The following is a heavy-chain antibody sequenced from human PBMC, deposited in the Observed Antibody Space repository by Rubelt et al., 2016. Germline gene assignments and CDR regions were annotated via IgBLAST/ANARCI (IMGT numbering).Heavy chain of an antibody. CDR1: GFSFSTYW. CDR2: INRDGTST. D-gene: IGHD3-3*01. J-gene: IGHJ5*02. V-gene: IGHV3-74*02. CDR3: ARAKLRFLEWTYNWFDP. Sequence: VQLVESGGGLVKPGGSLRLSCAASGFSFSTYWMHWVRQAPGKGLVWVSRINRDGTSTTYADSVKGRFTISRDNAKNSLYLQMNSLRADDTAVYYCARAKLRFLEWTYNWFDPWGQGTLVTVSS.